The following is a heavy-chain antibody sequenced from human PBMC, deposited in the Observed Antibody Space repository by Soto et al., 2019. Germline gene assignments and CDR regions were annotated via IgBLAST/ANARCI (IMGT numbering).Heavy chain of an antibody. CDR2: IRDRVHGYTT. J-gene: IGHJ4*02. CDR1: GFTFSDPY. V-gene: IGHV3-72*01. CDR3: VSGDQVY. Sequence: EVYLVESGGGLVQPGGSLRLSCAGSGFTFSDPYFDWVRQAPGKVLEWVGRIRDRVHGYTTDYAASVRGRWTIARDDSMNSVYLQRYNLKTEETAVYYCVSGDQVYWGQGGLITVSS.